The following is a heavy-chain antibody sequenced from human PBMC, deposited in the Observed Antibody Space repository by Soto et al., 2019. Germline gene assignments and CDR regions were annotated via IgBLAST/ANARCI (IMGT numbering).Heavy chain of an antibody. CDR3: ARGGGSESFDY. CDR2: INHLETT. CDR1: GASITYGGYS. D-gene: IGHD1-26*01. V-gene: IGHV4-30-2*01. Sequence: QLQLHESGSGLVKPSQTLSLTCTVSGASITYGGYSWSWIRQTPGKGLEWIGYINHLETTFYNPSFESRLSLSIDRAKNQFSLNLNSMSAADRAVYFCARGGGSESFDYWGQGILVAVSS. J-gene: IGHJ4*02.